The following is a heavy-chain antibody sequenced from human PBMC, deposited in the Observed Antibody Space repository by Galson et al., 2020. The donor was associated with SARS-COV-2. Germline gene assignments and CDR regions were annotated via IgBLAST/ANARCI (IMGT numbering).Heavy chain of an antibody. CDR1: GGSISNFY. J-gene: IGHJ4*02. CDR3: ARDVSGGSYYDY. V-gene: IGHV4-59*01. CDR2: IYYSGST. Sequence: SETLSLTCTVSGGSISNFYWSWLRQPPGKGLEWIGYIYYSGSTNYNPSLKSRVTFSVDTSKNQFSLRLSSVTAADTVVYYCARDVSGGSYYDYWGQGTLVTVSS. D-gene: IGHD2-15*01.